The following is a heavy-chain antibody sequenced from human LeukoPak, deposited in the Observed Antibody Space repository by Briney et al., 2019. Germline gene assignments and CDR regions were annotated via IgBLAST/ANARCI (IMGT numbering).Heavy chain of an antibody. CDR2: INPNSGGT. CDR3: ARVTRVRGVAFDI. CDR1: GYTFTGYY. J-gene: IGHJ3*02. Sequence: ASVKVSCKASGYTFTGYYMHWVRQAPGQGLEWMGWINPNSGGTNYAQKFQGRVTMTRDTSISTAYMELSRLRSDDMAVYYCARVTRVRGVAFDIWGQGTMVTVSS. D-gene: IGHD3-10*01. V-gene: IGHV1-2*02.